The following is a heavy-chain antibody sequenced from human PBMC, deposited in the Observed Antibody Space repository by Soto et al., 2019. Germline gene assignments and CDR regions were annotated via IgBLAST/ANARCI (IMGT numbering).Heavy chain of an antibody. CDR2: IYPGDSDT. CDR3: ARAGSNYFASGSYLPYYMDV. CDR1: GYSFTNYW. V-gene: IGHV5-51*01. J-gene: IGHJ6*03. D-gene: IGHD3-10*01. Sequence: PGESLKISCKGSGYSFTNYWISWVRQMPGKGLEWMGIIYPGDSDTRYSPSFQGQVTISADKSTSIAYLQWSSLKASDTAVYYCARAGSNYFASGSYLPYYMDVWGKGTTVTVSS.